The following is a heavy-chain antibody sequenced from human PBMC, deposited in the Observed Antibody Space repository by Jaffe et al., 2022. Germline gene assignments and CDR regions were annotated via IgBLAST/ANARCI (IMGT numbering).Heavy chain of an antibody. CDR2: IRYDGSNK. CDR1: GFTFSSYG. D-gene: IGHD6-19*01. V-gene: IGHV3-30*02. J-gene: IGHJ4*02. CDR3: AKGGWLGGFDY. Sequence: QVQLVESGGGVVQPGGSLRLSCAASGFTFSSYGMHWVRQAPGKGLEWVAFIRYDGSNKYYADSVKGRFTISRDNSKNTLYLQMNSLRAEDTAVYYCAKGGWLGGFDYWGQGTLVTVSS.